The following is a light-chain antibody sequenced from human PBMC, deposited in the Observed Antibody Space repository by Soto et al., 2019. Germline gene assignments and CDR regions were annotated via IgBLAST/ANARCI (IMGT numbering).Light chain of an antibody. V-gene: IGKV1-5*03. CDR1: QSISSH. CDR2: KAS. CDR3: QQYDNFPQT. J-gene: IGKJ1*01. Sequence: DIKMTQSPSSLSASVGDRVTITCRASQSISSHLNWYQQKPGKAPKLLIYKASTLKSGVPSRFSGSGSGTDFTLTISRLEPEDFAVYYCQQYDNFPQTFGQGTKVDIK.